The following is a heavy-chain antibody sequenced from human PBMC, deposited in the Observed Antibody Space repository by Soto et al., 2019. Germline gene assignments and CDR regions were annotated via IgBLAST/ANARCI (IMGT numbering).Heavy chain of an antibody. J-gene: IGHJ4*02. D-gene: IGHD3-10*01. CDR3: LVVNGASSYYFDY. Sequence: EASVKVSCKASGGTFSSYAISWVRQAPGQGLEWMGGIIPIFGTANYAQKFQGRVTITADESTSTAYMELSSLRSEDTAVYYCLVVNGASSYYFDYWGQGALVTVSS. V-gene: IGHV1-69*13. CDR2: IIPIFGTA. CDR1: GGTFSSYA.